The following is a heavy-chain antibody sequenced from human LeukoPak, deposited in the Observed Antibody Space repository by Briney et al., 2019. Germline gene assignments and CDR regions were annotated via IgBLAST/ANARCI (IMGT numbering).Heavy chain of an antibody. CDR2: ISWNSGSI. CDR3: ARDRTKGSGWPGGY. CDR1: GFTFDDYA. J-gene: IGHJ4*02. D-gene: IGHD6-19*01. Sequence: PGRSLRLSCAASGFTFDDYAMHWVRQAPGKGLEWVSGISWNSGSIGYADSVKGRFTISRDNAKNSLYLQMNSLRAEDTAVYYCARDRTKGSGWPGGYWGQGTLVTVSS. V-gene: IGHV3-9*01.